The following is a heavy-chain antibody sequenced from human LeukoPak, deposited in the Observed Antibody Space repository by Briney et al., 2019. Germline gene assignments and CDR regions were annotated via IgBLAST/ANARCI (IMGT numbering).Heavy chain of an antibody. CDR1: GFTFSSYA. CDR3: VKSMNGYNPIDY. Sequence: GGSLRLSCSASGFTFSSYAMHWVRQAPGKGLEYLSAISSNGGSTYYADSVKGRFTISRDNSKNTLYPQMSSLRAEDTAVYYCVKSMNGYNPIDYWGQGTLVTVSS. CDR2: ISSNGGST. V-gene: IGHV3-64D*09. D-gene: IGHD5-24*01. J-gene: IGHJ4*02.